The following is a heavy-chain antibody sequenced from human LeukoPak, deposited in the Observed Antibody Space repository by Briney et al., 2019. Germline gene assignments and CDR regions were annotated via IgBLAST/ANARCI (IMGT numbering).Heavy chain of an antibody. Sequence: SETLSLTCAVSGGSISSSSYYWGWIRQPPGEGLEWIGSIYYSGSTYYNPSLKSRVTISVDTSKNQFSLKLSSVTAADTAVYYCARLGNYWGQGTLVTVSS. CDR3: ARLGNY. D-gene: IGHD2/OR15-2a*01. V-gene: IGHV4-39*01. CDR2: IYYSGST. CDR1: GGSISSSSYY. J-gene: IGHJ4*02.